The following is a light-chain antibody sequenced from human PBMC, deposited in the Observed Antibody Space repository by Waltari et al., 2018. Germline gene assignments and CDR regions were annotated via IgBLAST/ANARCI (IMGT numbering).Light chain of an antibody. CDR3: QQYYTTPHT. J-gene: IGKJ2*01. CDR2: WTS. V-gene: IGKV4-1*01. CDR1: HNVLYRSNNKNH. Sequence: DIVMTQSPESLAVSLGERATRNCKSSHNVLYRSNNKNHLAWYQHKPGQPPKLLIYWTSTRESGVPDRFSGSGSGTDFTLTISSLQAEDVAVYYCQQYYTTPHTFGQGTKLEIK.